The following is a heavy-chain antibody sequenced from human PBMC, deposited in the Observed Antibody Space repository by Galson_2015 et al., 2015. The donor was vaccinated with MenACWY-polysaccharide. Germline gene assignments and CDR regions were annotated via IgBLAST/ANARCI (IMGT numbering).Heavy chain of an antibody. CDR2: ISSTSSTI. J-gene: IGHJ4*02. V-gene: IGHV3-48*01. D-gene: IGHD4-23*01. Sequence: SLRLSCAASGFTFSSYSMNWVRQAPGRGLECVSYISSTSSTIHYADSVKGRFTISRDNAQNSLYLQMSSLRAEDTAVYYCANSISGGKLDYWGQGTLVTVSS. CDR3: ANSISGGKLDY. CDR1: GFTFSSYS.